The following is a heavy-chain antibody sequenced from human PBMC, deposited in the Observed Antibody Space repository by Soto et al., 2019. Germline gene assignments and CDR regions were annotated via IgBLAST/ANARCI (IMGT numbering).Heavy chain of an antibody. CDR2: ISSSSSYT. Sequence: GGSLRLSCAASGFTFSDYYMSWIRQAPGKGLEWVSYISSSSSYTNYADSVKGRFTISRDNAKNSLYLQMNSLRAEDTAVYYCARSGSSGSYYFLAPTNLIDYWGQGTLVTVSS. CDR1: GFTFSDYY. J-gene: IGHJ4*02. V-gene: IGHV3-11*06. D-gene: IGHD1-26*01. CDR3: ARSGSSGSYYFLAPTNLIDY.